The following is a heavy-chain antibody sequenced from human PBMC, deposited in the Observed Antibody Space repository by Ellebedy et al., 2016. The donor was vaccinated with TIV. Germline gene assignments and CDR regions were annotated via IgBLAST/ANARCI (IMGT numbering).Heavy chain of an antibody. D-gene: IGHD2-8*01. CDR3: ARGTMALQPLRYFDS. CDR2: MDQGGNS. J-gene: IGHJ4*02. CDR1: GGSFSGYY. V-gene: IGHV4-34*01. Sequence: SETLSLXCAVYGGSFSGYYCSWIRQPPGKGLEWIGEMDQGGNSNFDPTLKSRVIISVDTSKNQVSLKLRSLTAADTAIYYCARGTMALQPLRYFDSWGLGTLVTVSS.